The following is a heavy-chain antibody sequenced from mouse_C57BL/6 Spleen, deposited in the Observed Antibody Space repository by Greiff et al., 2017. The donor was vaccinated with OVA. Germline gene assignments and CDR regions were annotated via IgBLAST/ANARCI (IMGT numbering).Heavy chain of an antibody. CDR1: GYTFTDYN. CDR2: INPNNGGT. CDR3: ADYGYDGWYFDV. Sequence: VQLKESGPELVKPGASVKMSCKASGYTFTDYNMHWVKQSHGKSLEWIGYINPNNGGTSYNQKFKGKATLTVNKSSSTAYMELRSLTSEDSAVYYCADYGYDGWYFDVWGTGTTVTVSS. J-gene: IGHJ1*03. V-gene: IGHV1-22*01. D-gene: IGHD2-2*01.